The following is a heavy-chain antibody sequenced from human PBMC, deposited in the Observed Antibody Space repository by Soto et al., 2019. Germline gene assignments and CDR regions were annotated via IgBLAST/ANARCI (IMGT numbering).Heavy chain of an antibody. V-gene: IGHV4-34*01. CDR3: ARAGIAVAGGRRRWFDP. Sequence: QVQLQQWGAGLLKPSETLSLTCAVYGGSFSGYYWSWIRQPPGKGLEWIGEINHSGSTNYNPSLKSRVTISVDTSKNQFSLKLSSVTAADTAVYYCARAGIAVAGGRRRWFDPWGQGTLVTVSS. D-gene: IGHD6-19*01. J-gene: IGHJ5*02. CDR1: GGSFSGYY. CDR2: INHSGST.